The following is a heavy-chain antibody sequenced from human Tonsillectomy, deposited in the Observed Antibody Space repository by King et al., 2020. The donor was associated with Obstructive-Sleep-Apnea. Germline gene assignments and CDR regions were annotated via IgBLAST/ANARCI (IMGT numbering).Heavy chain of an antibody. CDR3: ARLPKTDFPSY. CDR1: GFTFSSYA. J-gene: IGHJ4*02. CDR2: ISYDGSNK. Sequence: GQLVQSGGGVVQPGRSLRLSCAASGFTFSSYAMHSVRQAPGKGLEWGAVISYDGSNKYYAESVKGRFTISRDNSKNTLYLQMNSLRAEDTAVYYCARLPKTDFPSYWGQGTLVTVSS. V-gene: IGHV3-30*01. D-gene: IGHD3-3*01.